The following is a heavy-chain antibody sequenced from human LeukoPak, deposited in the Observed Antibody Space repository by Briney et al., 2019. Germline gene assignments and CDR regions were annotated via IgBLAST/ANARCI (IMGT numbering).Heavy chain of an antibody. V-gene: IGHV3-7*04. CDR1: GFIFSSYW. J-gene: IGHJ5*01. CDR3: ARGSYYYDGREDS. D-gene: IGHD3-22*01. Sequence: GGSLRLSCAASGFIFSSYWMTWVRQAPGKGLEWVANIKQDGREKYYLDSVKGRFTISRDNAKNSLYLQMNSLRAEDTAVYYCARGSYYYDGREDSWGQGTLVTVSS. CDR2: IKQDGREK.